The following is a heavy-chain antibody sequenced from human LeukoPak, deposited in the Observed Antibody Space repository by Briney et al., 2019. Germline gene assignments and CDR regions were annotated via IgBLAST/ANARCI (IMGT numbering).Heavy chain of an antibody. V-gene: IGHV3-21*01. J-gene: IGHJ6*03. D-gene: IGHD3-10*01. CDR3: ARSELGYNYHYMDV. Sequence: GGSLRLSCAASGFTFSSYSMNWVRQAPGKGLGWVSSISSSSSYIYYADSVKGRFTISRDNAKNSLYLQMNSLTAEDTAVYYCARSELGYNYHYMDVWGKGTTVTISS. CDR2: ISSSSSYI. CDR1: GFTFSSYS.